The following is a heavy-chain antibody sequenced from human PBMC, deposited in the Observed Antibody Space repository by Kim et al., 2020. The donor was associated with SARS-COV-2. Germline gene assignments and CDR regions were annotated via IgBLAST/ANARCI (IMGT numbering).Heavy chain of an antibody. J-gene: IGHJ4*02. Sequence: ASVKVSCKASGYTFTDFYIHWVRQAPGQGLEWMGIIDPRNSWTQYAQRLQGRLTVTRDTSTSTVYMELSSLRSDDTAEYYCARDYITAAGKEDFDYWGQG. D-gene: IGHD6-13*01. V-gene: IGHV1-46*01. CDR3: ARDYITAAGKEDFDY. CDR2: IDPRNSWT. CDR1: GYTFTDFY.